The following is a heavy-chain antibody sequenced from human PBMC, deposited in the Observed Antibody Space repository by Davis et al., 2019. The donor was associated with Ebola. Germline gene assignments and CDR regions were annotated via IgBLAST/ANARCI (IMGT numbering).Heavy chain of an antibody. CDR3: AILDYATDY. CDR2: IYYSGST. V-gene: IGHV4-61*01. J-gene: IGHJ4*02. Sequence: PSETLSLTCTVSGGSVSSGSYYWSWIRQPPGKGLEWIGYIYYSGSTNYNPSLKSRVTMSVDTSKNQFSLKLSSVTAADTAVYYCAILDYATDYWGQGTLVTVSS. CDR1: GGSVSSGSYY. D-gene: IGHD4-17*01.